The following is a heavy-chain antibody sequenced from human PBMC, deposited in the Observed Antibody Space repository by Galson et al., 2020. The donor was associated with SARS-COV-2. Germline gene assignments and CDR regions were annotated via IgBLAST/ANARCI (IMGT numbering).Heavy chain of an antibody. J-gene: IGHJ5*02. Sequence: SETLSLTCTVAGGSISSSRYYWGWIRQPPGKGLEWNGSIYYSGSTYYNPSLKSRVTISVDTSKNQFSLKLSAVTAADTAVYYCAAQIVLRYFDWLSFSWFDPWGQGTLVTVSS. CDR2: IYYSGST. CDR3: AAQIVLRYFDWLSFSWFDP. D-gene: IGHD3-9*01. CDR1: GGSISSSRYY. V-gene: IGHV4-39*01.